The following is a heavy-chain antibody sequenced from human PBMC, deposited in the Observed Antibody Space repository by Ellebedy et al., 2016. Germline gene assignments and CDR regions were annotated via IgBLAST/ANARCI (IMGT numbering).Heavy chain of an antibody. CDR3: ARGYDSSGYSSCFDY. D-gene: IGHD3-22*01. CDR1: GGSISSYY. Sequence: SETLSLTCTVSGGSISSYYWSWIRQPPGKGLEWIGFISDSGSTNYNPSLKSRVTISVDTSNNQFSLKVNSVTAADTAVYYCARGYDSSGYSSCFDYWGQGTLVTVSS. V-gene: IGHV4-59*01. CDR2: ISDSGST. J-gene: IGHJ4*02.